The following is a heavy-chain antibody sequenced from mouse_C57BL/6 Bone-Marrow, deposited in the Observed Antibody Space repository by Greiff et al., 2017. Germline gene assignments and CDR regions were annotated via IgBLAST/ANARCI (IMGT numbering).Heavy chain of an antibody. CDR1: GYTFTSYW. V-gene: IGHV1-5*01. CDR2: IYPGNSDT. CDR3: TRKGTTVVATPAWFAY. J-gene: IGHJ3*01. Sequence: VQLQQSGTVLARPGASVKMSCKTSGYTFTSYWMHWVKQRPGQGLEWIGAIYPGNSDTSYNQKFKGKAKLTAVTSASTAYMELSSLTNEDAAVYYCTRKGTTVVATPAWFAYWGQGTLVTVSA. D-gene: IGHD1-1*01.